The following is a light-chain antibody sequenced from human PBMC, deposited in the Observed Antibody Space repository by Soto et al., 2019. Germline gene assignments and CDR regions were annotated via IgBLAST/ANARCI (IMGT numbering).Light chain of an antibody. Sequence: DIQMTQSPSSLSASVGDRVTITCRASQGISNYLAWYQQKPGKPPKLLVYSASTLQSGVPSRFSGSGSGPDFTLTISSLQPEDSATYFCQQLNSYPQAFGQGTRLENK. CDR2: SAS. CDR1: QGISNY. CDR3: QQLNSYPQA. V-gene: IGKV1-9*01. J-gene: IGKJ5*01.